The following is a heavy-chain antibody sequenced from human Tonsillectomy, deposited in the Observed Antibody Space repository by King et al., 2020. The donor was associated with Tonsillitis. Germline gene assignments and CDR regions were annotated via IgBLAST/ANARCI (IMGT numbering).Heavy chain of an antibody. CDR3: AKTYYYDSSAYYLMDAFDI. Sequence: VQLVESGGGVVQPGGSLRLSCAASGFTFSSYGMHWVRQAPGKGLEWVAVISYDGSDKYYADSVKGRFTISRDNSKNTLYLQMNSLRAEDTAVYYCAKTYYYDSSAYYLMDAFDIWGQGTMVTVSS. J-gene: IGHJ3*02. CDR1: GFTFSSYG. CDR2: ISYDGSDK. D-gene: IGHD3-22*01. V-gene: IGHV3-30*18.